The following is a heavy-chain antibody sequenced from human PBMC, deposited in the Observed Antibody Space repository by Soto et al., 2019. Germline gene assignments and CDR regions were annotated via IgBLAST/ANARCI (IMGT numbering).Heavy chain of an antibody. V-gene: IGHV1-69*01. D-gene: IGHD6-13*01. J-gene: IGHJ6*02. CDR3: ARVIAAAGTSWLGMDV. Sequence: QVPLVQSGAEVKKPGSSVKVSCKASGGTFSSYAISWVRQAPGQGLEWMGGIIPIFGTANYAQKFQGRVTITADESTSTAYMELSSLRSEDTAVYYCARVIAAAGTSWLGMDVWGQGTTVTVSS. CDR2: IIPIFGTA. CDR1: GGTFSSYA.